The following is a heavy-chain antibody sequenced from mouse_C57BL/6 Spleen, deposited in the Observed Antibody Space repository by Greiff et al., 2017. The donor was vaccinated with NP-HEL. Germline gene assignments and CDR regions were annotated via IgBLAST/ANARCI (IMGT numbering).Heavy chain of an antibody. V-gene: IGHV1-59*01. Sequence: QVQLQQPGAELVRPGTSVKLSCKASGYTFTSYWMNWVKQRPGQGLEWIGVIDPSDSYTNYNQKFKGKATLTVDTSSSTAYMQLSSLTSGDSAVYYCESGVTGKRAWFAYWGQGTLVTVSA. D-gene: IGHD4-1*01. CDR2: IDPSDSYT. J-gene: IGHJ3*01. CDR3: ESGVTGKRAWFAY. CDR1: GYTFTSYW.